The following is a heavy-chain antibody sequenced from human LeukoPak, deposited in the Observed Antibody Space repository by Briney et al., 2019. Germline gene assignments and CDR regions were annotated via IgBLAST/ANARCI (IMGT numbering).Heavy chain of an antibody. D-gene: IGHD3-10*01. CDR2: IKQDGSEK. CDR1: GLTFSSYW. V-gene: IGHV3-7*01. CDR3: ASGLSPRGPAHAFDI. J-gene: IGHJ3*02. Sequence: QAGGSLRLSCAASGLTFSSYWMSWVRKAPGKGLEWVANIKQDGSEKYYVDSVKGRFTISRDNAKNSLYLQMNSLRAEDTAVYYCASGLSPRGPAHAFDIWGQGTMVTVSS.